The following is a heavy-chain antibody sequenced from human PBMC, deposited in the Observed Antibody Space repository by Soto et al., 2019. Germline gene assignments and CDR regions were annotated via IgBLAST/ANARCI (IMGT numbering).Heavy chain of an antibody. CDR3: ARDHGGGITFE. V-gene: IGHV1-18*01. CDR1: GYTFTSYA. D-gene: IGHD3-16*01. CDR2: ISAYNGNT. J-gene: IGHJ4*02. Sequence: ASVKLSCKNSGYTFTSYAISWVRQAPGQGLEWMGWISAYNGNTKYAQKLQGRVTMTTDTSTSTAYMDLRSLRSDDTAVYYCARDHGGGITFEWGQGTQVTVSS.